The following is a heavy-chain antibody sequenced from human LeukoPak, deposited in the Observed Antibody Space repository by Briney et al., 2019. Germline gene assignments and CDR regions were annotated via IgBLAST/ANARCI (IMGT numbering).Heavy chain of an antibody. J-gene: IGHJ4*02. CDR1: GFTFSSYS. D-gene: IGHD5-18*01. V-gene: IGHV3-21*01. CDR3: ARGGQLSPRYFDS. CDR2: ISSSSSYI. Sequence: GGSLRLSCAASGFTFSSYSMNWVRQAPGKGLEWVSSISSSSSYIYYADPVKGRFTISRDNSKNTLYLQMDTLRSEDTAVYYCARGGQLSPRYFDSWGQGTLVTVSS.